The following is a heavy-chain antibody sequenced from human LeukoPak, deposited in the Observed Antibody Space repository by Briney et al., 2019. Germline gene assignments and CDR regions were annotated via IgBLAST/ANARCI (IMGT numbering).Heavy chain of an antibody. D-gene: IGHD3-22*01. V-gene: IGHV1-8*01. J-gene: IGHJ4*02. CDR1: GYTFTNYG. CDR3: ARGFLDYDSSDYAFSYY. Sequence: ASVKVSCKASGYTFTNYGITWVRQASGEGLEWMGWMNPNNGNTGYAQRFQGRVTLTRDTSISTAYMELSSLRSEDTAVYYCARGFLDYDSSDYAFSYYWGQGTLVTVSS. CDR2: MNPNNGNT.